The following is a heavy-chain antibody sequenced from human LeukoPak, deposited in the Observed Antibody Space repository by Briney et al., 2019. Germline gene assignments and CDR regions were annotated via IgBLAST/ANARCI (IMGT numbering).Heavy chain of an antibody. CDR3: ARSLDWFIFDY. J-gene: IGHJ4*02. D-gene: IGHD3-9*01. Sequence: SETLSLTCTVSGGSVSSGSYYWSWIRQPPGKGLEWIGYIYYSGSTNYNPSLKSRVTISVDTSKNQLSLKLSSVTAADTAVYYCARSLDWFIFDYWGQGTLVTVSS. CDR1: GGSVSSGSYY. CDR2: IYYSGST. V-gene: IGHV4-61*01.